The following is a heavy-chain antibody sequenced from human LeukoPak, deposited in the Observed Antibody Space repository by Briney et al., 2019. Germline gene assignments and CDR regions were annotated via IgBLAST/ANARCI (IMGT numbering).Heavy chain of an antibody. D-gene: IGHD2-8*01. CDR2: VSLEGVR. V-gene: IGHV4-4*02. J-gene: IGHJ4*02. CDR3: SRENGAFSPFGY. CDR1: GGSITTTNW. Sequence: SETPSLTCGVSGGSITTTNWGSWVRRFPGQGLQWIGEVSLEGVRNYNPSLTSRVTMSLDRAKNLLSLNLNSVTAADTAVYYCSRENGAFSPFGYWGQGILVTV.